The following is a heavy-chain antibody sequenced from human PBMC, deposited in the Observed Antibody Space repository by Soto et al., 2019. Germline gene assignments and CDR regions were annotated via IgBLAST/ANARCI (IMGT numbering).Heavy chain of an antibody. CDR3: ASPGIAVAGNAAFDT. J-gene: IGHJ3*02. CDR1: GFTFSSYA. CDR2: ISDSGGST. Sequence: PGGSLRLSCAASGFTFSSYAMSWVRQAPGKGLEWISSISDSGGSTYYADSVKGRFTISRDSSKNTLYLQMNSLRAEDTAVYYCASPGIAVAGNAAFDTWGQGTMVTVSS. D-gene: IGHD6-19*01. V-gene: IGHV3-23*01.